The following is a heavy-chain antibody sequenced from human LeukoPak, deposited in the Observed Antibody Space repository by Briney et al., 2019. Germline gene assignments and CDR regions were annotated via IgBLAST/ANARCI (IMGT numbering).Heavy chain of an antibody. CDR2: ISSSSSYI. J-gene: IGHJ4*02. CDR3: ARVRSDYGDYGSLDY. V-gene: IGHV3-21*01. Sequence: GGSLRLSCAASGFTFSSYSMNWVRPAPGKGLEWVSSISSSSSYIYYADSVKGRFTISRDNAKNSLYLQMNSLRAEDTAVYYCARVRSDYGDYGSLDYWGQGTLVTVSS. D-gene: IGHD4-17*01. CDR1: GFTFSSYS.